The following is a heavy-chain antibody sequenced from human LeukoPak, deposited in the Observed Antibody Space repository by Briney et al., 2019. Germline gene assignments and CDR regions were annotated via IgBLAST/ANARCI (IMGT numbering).Heavy chain of an antibody. J-gene: IGHJ3*02. CDR2: ISSSSSTI. D-gene: IGHD6-13*01. CDR1: GFRFSSYA. Sequence: GGSLRLSCAASGFRFSSYAMNWVRQAPGKGLEWVSYISSSSSTIYYADSVKGRFTISRDNAKNSLYLQMNSLRAEDTAVYYCARVAAADDRAFDIWGQGTMVTVSS. CDR3: ARVAAADDRAFDI. V-gene: IGHV3-48*01.